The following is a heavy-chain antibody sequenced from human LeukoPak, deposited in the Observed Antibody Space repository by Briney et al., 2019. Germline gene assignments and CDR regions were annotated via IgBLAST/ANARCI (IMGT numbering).Heavy chain of an antibody. V-gene: IGHV4-30-2*01. D-gene: IGHD2-8*02. CDR3: ARDPQWCTSSRYWYFDL. Sequence: SETLSLTCTVSGGSISSGGYYWSWIRQPPGKGLEWIGYIYHSGSTYYNPSLKSRVTISVDRSKNQFSLKLSSVTAADTAVYYCARDPQWCTSSRYWYFDLWGRGTLVSVSS. CDR2: IYHSGST. J-gene: IGHJ2*01. CDR1: GGSISSGGYY.